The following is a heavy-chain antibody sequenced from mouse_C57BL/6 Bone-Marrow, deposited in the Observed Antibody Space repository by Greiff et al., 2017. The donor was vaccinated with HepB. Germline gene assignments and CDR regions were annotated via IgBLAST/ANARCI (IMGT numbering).Heavy chain of an antibody. V-gene: IGHV1-63*01. CDR3: ARATTVVPYWYFDV. J-gene: IGHJ1*03. D-gene: IGHD1-1*01. CDR2: IYPGGGYT. CDR1: GYTFTNYW. Sequence: VKLQESGAELVRPGTSVKMSCKASGYTFTNYWIGWAKQRPGHGLEWIGDIYPGGGYTNYNEKFKGKATLTADKSSSTAYMQFSSLTSEDSAIYYCARATTVVPYWYFDVWGTGTTVTVSS.